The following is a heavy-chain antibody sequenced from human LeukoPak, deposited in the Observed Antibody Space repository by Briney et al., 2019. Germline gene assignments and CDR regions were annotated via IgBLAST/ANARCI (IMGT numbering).Heavy chain of an antibody. CDR3: ARHCVVTPNY. D-gene: IGHD4-23*01. Sequence: PSETLSLTCIVSGGSISNSSYYWGWIRQPPGKGLEWIGSIYYSGSAYYNPSLKSRVTISVDTSKNQFSLKLTSVTAADTAVYYCARHCVVTPNYWGQGTLVTVSS. J-gene: IGHJ4*02. CDR1: GGSISNSSYY. CDR2: IYYSGSA. V-gene: IGHV4-39*01.